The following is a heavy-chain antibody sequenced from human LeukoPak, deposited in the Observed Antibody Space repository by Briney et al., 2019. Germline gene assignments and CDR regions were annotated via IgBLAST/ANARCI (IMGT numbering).Heavy chain of an antibody. D-gene: IGHD4-17*01. CDR2: MNPNSGNT. J-gene: IGHJ3*02. V-gene: IGHV1-8*01. CDR1: GYTFTSYD. Sequence: ASVKISCKASGYTFTSYDINWVRQATGQGLEWMGWMNPNSGNTGYAQKFQGRVTMTRSTSISTAYVELSSLRSKDTAVYYCATASTVTTERGSVVRAFDIWGQGTMVTVSS. CDR3: ATASTVTTERGSVVRAFDI.